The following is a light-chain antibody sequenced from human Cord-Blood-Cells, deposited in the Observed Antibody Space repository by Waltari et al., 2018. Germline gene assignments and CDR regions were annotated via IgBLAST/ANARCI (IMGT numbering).Light chain of an antibody. J-gene: IGLJ3*02. V-gene: IGLV2-14*01. CDR1: SSDGGGDNY. Sequence: QSALTQPASVSGSPGQSITIPCTGTSSDGGGDNYVSWYQQHPGKAPKLMIYDVSNRPSGVSNRFSGSKSGNTASLTISGLQADDEADYYCSSYTSSSTWVFGGGTKLTVL. CDR3: SSYTSSSTWV. CDR2: DVS.